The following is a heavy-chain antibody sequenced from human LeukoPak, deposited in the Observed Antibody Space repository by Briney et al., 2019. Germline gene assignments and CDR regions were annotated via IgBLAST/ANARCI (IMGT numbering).Heavy chain of an antibody. J-gene: IGHJ4*02. Sequence: GGSLRLSCAVSGFTFDSYSMSWVRQAPGKGLEWVSGISGSGGRTYYADSVKGRFTISRDNSKNTLYLQMNSLSVEDTAVYYCAKGRCSGGSCYGRGFDYWGQGTLVTVSS. D-gene: IGHD2-15*01. CDR3: AKGRCSGGSCYGRGFDY. CDR2: ISGSGGRT. CDR1: GFTFDSYS. V-gene: IGHV3-23*01.